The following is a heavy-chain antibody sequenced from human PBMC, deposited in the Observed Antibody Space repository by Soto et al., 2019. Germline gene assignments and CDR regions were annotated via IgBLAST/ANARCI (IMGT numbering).Heavy chain of an antibody. J-gene: IGHJ5*02. CDR3: ARDRAVYYDFWSGYYYPPSDGWFDP. Sequence: AGGSLRLSCAASGSTFSSYSMNWVRQAPGKGLEWVSSISSSSSYIYYADSVKGRFTISRDNAKNSLYLQMNSLRAEDTAVYYCARDRAVYYDFWSGYYYPPSDGWFDPWGQGTLVTVSS. V-gene: IGHV3-21*01. CDR2: ISSSSSYI. D-gene: IGHD3-3*01. CDR1: GSTFSSYS.